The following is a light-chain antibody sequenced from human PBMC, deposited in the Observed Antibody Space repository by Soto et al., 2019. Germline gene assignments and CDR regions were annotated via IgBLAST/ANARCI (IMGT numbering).Light chain of an antibody. J-gene: IGLJ3*02. V-gene: IGLV1-44*01. CDR2: INN. CDR3: AAWDDSVNGWV. CDR1: SSNIAINT. Sequence: QSVLTQPPSASGAPGQWVTISCSVGSSNIAINTVNWYLQLPGTAPKLLIYINNQRPSGVSDRFSGSKSGTSASLAITGLQSEDEGDYYCAAWDDSVNGWVFGGGTKLTVL.